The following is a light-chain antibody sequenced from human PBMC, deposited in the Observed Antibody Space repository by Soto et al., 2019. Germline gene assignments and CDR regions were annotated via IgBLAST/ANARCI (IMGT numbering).Light chain of an antibody. CDR2: EGS. V-gene: IGLV2-23*01. CDR3: CSYAGSSTSV. J-gene: IGLJ1*01. Sequence: QSALTQPASVSGSAGQSITISCAGTSSDIGSYNLVSWYQHHPGKAPKLIIYEGSQRPSAVSDRFSGSESGNTASLTISGLQAEDEADYYCCSYAGSSTSVFGTGTKVTVL. CDR1: SSDIGSYNL.